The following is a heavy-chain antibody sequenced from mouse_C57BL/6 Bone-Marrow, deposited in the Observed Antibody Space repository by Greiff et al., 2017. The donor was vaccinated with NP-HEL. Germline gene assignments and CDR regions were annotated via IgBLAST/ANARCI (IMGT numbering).Heavy chain of an antibody. CDR3: ARSHYYYGSNGFAY. V-gene: IGHV1-63*01. Sequence: VQLQQSGAELVRPGTSVKMSCKASGYTFTNYWIGWVKQRPGHGLEWIGDIYPGGGYTNYNEKLKGKATLTADKSSSTAYMQFSSLTSEDSAIYYCARSHYYYGSNGFAYWGQGTLVTVSA. CDR2: IYPGGGYT. D-gene: IGHD1-1*01. CDR1: GYTFTNYW. J-gene: IGHJ3*01.